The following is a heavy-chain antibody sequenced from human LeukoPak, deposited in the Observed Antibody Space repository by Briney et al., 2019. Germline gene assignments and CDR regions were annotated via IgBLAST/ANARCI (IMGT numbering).Heavy chain of an antibody. Sequence: SETLSLTCTVSGGSISSSSYYWGWIRQPPGKGLEWIGSIYYSGSTYYNPSLKSRVTISVDTSKNQFSLKLSSVTAADTAVYYCARDRGFMVRGSRRGYDDYYYYMDVWGKGTTVTISS. CDR1: GGSISSSSYY. J-gene: IGHJ6*03. V-gene: IGHV4-39*07. D-gene: IGHD3-10*01. CDR2: IYYSGST. CDR3: ARDRGFMVRGSRRGYDDYYYYMDV.